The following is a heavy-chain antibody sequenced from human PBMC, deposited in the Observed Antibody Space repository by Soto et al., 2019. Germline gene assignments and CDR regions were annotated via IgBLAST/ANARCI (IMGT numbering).Heavy chain of an antibody. D-gene: IGHD2-2*01. V-gene: IGHV3-23*01. CDR2: ISGSGGST. CDR1: GFTFSSYA. CDR3: AKGGRVVVVPAAMPFPEFDY. Sequence: EVQLLESGGGLVQPGGSLRLSCAASGFTFSSYAMSWVRQAPGKGLEWVSAISGSGGSTYYADSVKGRFTISRANSKNTRYPQRNRLRDEETAVYYCAKGGRVVVVPAAMPFPEFDYWGQGTLVTVSS. J-gene: IGHJ4*02.